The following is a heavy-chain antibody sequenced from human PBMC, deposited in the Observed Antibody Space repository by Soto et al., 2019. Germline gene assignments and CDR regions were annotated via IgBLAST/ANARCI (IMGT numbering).Heavy chain of an antibody. CDR1: GFTFSDYA. J-gene: IGHJ4*02. Sequence: ESGGGVVQPGRSLRLSCAASGFTFSDYAMHWVRQAPGKGLEWVAVVSHDGRNTHYADSVKGRFTISRDSAKNTVSLEMPSLGAEDTAVYYCAKGGRQWLVTSDFNYWGQGALVTVSS. CDR2: VSHDGRNT. V-gene: IGHV3-30*18. CDR3: AKGGRQWLVTSDFNY. D-gene: IGHD6-19*01.